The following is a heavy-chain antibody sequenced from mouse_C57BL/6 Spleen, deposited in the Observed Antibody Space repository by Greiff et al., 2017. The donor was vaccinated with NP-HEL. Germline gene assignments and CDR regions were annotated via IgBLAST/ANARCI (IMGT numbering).Heavy chain of an antibody. V-gene: IGHV1-55*01. CDR3: ARRDYDDGFDY. CDR1: GYTFTSYW. CDR2: IYPGSGST. Sequence: QVHVKQPGAELVKPGASVKMSCKASGYTFTSYWITWVKQRPGQGLEWIGDIYPGSGSTNYNEKFKSKATLTVDTSSSTAYMQLSSLTSEDSAVYYCARRDYDDGFDYWGQGTTLTVSS. D-gene: IGHD2-4*01. J-gene: IGHJ2*01.